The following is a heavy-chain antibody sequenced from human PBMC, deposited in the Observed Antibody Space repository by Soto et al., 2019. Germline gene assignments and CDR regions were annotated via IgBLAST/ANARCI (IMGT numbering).Heavy chain of an antibody. Sequence: PSETLSLTCAVYGGSFSGYYWSWIRQPPGKGLEWIGYIYYSGSTNYNPSLKSRVTISVDTSKNQFSLKLSSVTAADTAVYYCARSIAATIDYWGQGTLVTVSS. D-gene: IGHD6-6*01. CDR3: ARSIAATIDY. CDR1: GGSFSGYY. J-gene: IGHJ4*02. CDR2: IYYSGST. V-gene: IGHV4-59*08.